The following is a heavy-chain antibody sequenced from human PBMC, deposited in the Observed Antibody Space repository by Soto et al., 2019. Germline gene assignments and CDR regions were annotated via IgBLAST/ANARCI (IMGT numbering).Heavy chain of an antibody. CDR1: GGSISSGGYY. D-gene: IGHD3-9*01. Sequence: SETLSLTCTVSGGSISSGGYYWSWIRQHPGKGLDLIGYIYYSGITYYNPSLKSRVTISVETSKNQFSLKLSSVTAADTAVYYGARDRGLGDILTGPFDYGGQGSLVPVSS. CDR2: IYYSGIT. V-gene: IGHV4-31*03. J-gene: IGHJ4*02. CDR3: ARDRGLGDILTGPFDY.